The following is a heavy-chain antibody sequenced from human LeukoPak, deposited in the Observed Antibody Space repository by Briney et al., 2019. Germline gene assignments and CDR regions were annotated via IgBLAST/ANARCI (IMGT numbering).Heavy chain of an antibody. CDR2: ISGGGTST. CDR1: GFTFSSYA. V-gene: IGHV3-23*01. D-gene: IGHD6-19*01. J-gene: IGHJ4*02. Sequence: GGSLRLSCAASGFTFSSYAMSWVRQAPGKGLEWVSVISGGGTSTFYADSVKGRFTISKDNSRNTLYLQMNSLRAEDTAVYYCAKTFIAVANPIDYWGQGTLVTVSS. CDR3: AKTFIAVANPIDY.